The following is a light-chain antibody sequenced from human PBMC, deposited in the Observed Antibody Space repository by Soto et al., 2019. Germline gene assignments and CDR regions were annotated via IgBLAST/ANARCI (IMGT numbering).Light chain of an antibody. Sequence: IPMTQSPSSLSASVEDRVTITCRASQSISIYLNWCQQKPGKAPKPLIYAASSLHSGVPSRFSGSGSGTDFTLTINNLQPEDFATYYCQQTYSTPYTFGQGTNLEIK. CDR2: AAS. CDR1: QSISIY. V-gene: IGKV1-39*01. J-gene: IGKJ2*01. CDR3: QQTYSTPYT.